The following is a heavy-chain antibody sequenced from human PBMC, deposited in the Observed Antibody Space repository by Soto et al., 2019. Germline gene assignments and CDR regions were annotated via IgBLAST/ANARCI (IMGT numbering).Heavy chain of an antibody. CDR2: IYYSGST. V-gene: IGHV4-59*02. D-gene: IGHD3-9*01. CDR1: GGSVSGYY. Sequence: SLTCTVSGGSVSGYYWSWIRQRPGKGLERIGYIYYSGSTNYNPSLKSRVTVSVDTSKNQFSLKLSSVTAADTAVYYCARVRSFAYYDILAPGGAAFDIWGQGTMVTVSS. CDR3: ARVRSFAYYDILAPGGAAFDI. J-gene: IGHJ3*02.